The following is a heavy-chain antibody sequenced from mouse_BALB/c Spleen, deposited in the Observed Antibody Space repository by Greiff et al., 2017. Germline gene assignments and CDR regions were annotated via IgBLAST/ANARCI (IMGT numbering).Heavy chain of an antibody. V-gene: IGHV2-9*02. CDR2: IWAGGST. CDR3: AREITTATSNWYFDV. D-gene: IGHD1-2*01. J-gene: IGHJ1*01. CDR1: GFSLTSYG. Sequence: VKLMESGPGLVAPSQSLSITCTVSGFSLTSYGVHWVRQPPGKGLEWLGVIWAGGSTNYNSALMSRLSISKDNSKSQVFLKMNSLQTDDTAMYYCAREITTATSNWYFDVWGAGTTVTVSS.